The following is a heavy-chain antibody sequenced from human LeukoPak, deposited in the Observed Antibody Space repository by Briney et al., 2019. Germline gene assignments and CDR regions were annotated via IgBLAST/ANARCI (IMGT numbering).Heavy chain of an antibody. J-gene: IGHJ5*02. CDR2: IIPILGTA. CDR3: ARYCTNGVCYSNWFDP. Sequence: VASVKVSCKASGGTFSSYAISWVRQAPGQGLEWMGGIIPILGTANYAQKFQGRVTITADESTSTAYMELSSLRSEDTAVYYCARYCTNGVCYSNWFDPWGQGTLVTVSS. D-gene: IGHD2-8*01. CDR1: GGTFSSYA. V-gene: IGHV1-69*01.